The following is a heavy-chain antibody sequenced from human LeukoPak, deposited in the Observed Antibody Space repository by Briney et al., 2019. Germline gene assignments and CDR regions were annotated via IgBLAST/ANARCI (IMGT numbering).Heavy chain of an antibody. CDR2: IYTSGST. D-gene: IGHD2-2*02. CDR3: ARGYCSSTSCYNSDY. V-gene: IGHV4-61*02. CDR1: GGSIISGSYY. J-gene: IGHJ4*02. Sequence: PSETLSLTCTVSGGSIISGSYYWSWIRQPAGKGLEWIGRIYTSGSTNYNPSLKSRVTISVDTSKNQFSLKLSSVTAADTAVYYCARGYCSSTSCYNSDYWGQGTLVTVSS.